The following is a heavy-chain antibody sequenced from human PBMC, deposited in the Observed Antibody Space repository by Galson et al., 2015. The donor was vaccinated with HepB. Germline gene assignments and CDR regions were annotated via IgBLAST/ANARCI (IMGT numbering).Heavy chain of an antibody. J-gene: IGHJ6*02. D-gene: IGHD5-12*01. V-gene: IGHV1-18*04. Sequence: SVKVSCKASGYTFTSHGISWVRQAPGQGLEWMGWMNPYNEITNYAQNIQGRVTLTRDTSTATAYMELTSLRSDDTAVYYCARHLTSGYDLRFASYGMDVWGQGTTVTVSS. CDR1: GYTFTSHG. CDR3: ARHLTSGYDLRFASYGMDV. CDR2: MNPYNEIT.